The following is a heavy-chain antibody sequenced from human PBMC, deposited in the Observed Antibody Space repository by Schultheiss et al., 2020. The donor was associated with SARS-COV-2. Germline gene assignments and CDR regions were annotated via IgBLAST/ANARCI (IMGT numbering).Heavy chain of an antibody. J-gene: IGHJ4*02. D-gene: IGHD1-26*01. CDR3: ASLPSYSGSYWDFDY. CDR1: GGAFSDYY. V-gene: IGHV4-34*01. Sequence: SQTLSLTCAVYGGAFSDYYWSWIRQPPGKGLEWIGEINHSGSTNYNPSLKSRVTISVDTSKNTFYLKLSSVTAADTAVYYCASLPSYSGSYWDFDYWGQGTLVTVSS. CDR2: INHSGST.